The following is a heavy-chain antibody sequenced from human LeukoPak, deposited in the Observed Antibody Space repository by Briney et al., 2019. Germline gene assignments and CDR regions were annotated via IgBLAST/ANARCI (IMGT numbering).Heavy chain of an antibody. D-gene: IGHD3-22*01. J-gene: IGHJ4*02. CDR1: GGSISSSSYY. CDR3: YYDSSGYLTEYFDY. CDR2: IYYSGST. V-gene: IGHV4-39*06. Sequence: SETLSLTCTVSGGSISSSSYYWGWIRQPPGKGLEWIGSIYYSGSTYYNPSLKSRVTISVDTSKNQFPLKLSSVTAADTAVYYCYYDSSGYLTEYFDYWGQGTLVTVSS.